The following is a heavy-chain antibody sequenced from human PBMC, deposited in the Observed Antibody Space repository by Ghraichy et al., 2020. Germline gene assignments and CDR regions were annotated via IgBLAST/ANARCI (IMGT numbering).Heavy chain of an antibody. CDR3: SRHREEYSCGWPPFFDY. CDR2: IRDKGNSYAT. J-gene: IGHJ4*02. V-gene: IGHV3-73*01. Sequence: GGSLRLSCAASGFTFSGSAMHWVRQASGKGLEWVGRIRDKGNSYATAYAASVKGRFTISRDDSKNTAYLQMNSLKTEDTAVYYCSRHREEYSCGWPPFFDYWGQGTLVTVSS. D-gene: IGHD6-19*01. CDR1: GFTFSGSA.